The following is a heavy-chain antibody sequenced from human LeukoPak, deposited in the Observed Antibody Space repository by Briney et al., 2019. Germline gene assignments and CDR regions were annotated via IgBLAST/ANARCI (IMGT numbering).Heavy chain of an antibody. J-gene: IGHJ4*02. CDR3: ARDRAPRQWLVPFDY. D-gene: IGHD6-19*01. CDR2: INWNGGSR. Sequence: GGSLRLSCAASGFKFDDYGMSWVRQVPGKGLEWVSGINWNGGSRGYADSVKGRFTISRDNAKNSLYLQMNSLRAEDTAVYYCARDRAPRQWLVPFDYWGQGTLVTVSS. CDR1: GFKFDDYG. V-gene: IGHV3-20*04.